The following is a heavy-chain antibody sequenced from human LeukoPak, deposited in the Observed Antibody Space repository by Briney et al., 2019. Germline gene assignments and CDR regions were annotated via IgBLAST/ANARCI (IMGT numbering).Heavy chain of an antibody. D-gene: IGHD6-13*01. V-gene: IGHV3-30*18. Sequence: TGGSLRLFCAASGFTFSSYGMHWVRQAPGKGLEWVAVISYDGSNKYYADSVKGRFTISRDNSKNTLYLQMNSLRAEDTAVYYCAKGGYSSSWYGVSGYWGQGTLVTVSS. J-gene: IGHJ4*02. CDR3: AKGGYSSSWYGVSGY. CDR1: GFTFSSYG. CDR2: ISYDGSNK.